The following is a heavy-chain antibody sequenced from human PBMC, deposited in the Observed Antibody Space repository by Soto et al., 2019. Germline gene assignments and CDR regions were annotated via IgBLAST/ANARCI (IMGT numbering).Heavy chain of an antibody. J-gene: IGHJ4*02. Sequence: GGSLRLSCAASGFTFVDYGMSWVRQIPGKGLEWVSGINWNGIRSDYADSVKGRFTISRDNAKNSLYLQMNSLRAEDTALYYCARHESYSGGYRFDLWGQGTLVTVSS. D-gene: IGHD1-26*01. V-gene: IGHV3-20*04. CDR2: INWNGIRS. CDR1: GFTFVDYG. CDR3: ARHESYSGGYRFDL.